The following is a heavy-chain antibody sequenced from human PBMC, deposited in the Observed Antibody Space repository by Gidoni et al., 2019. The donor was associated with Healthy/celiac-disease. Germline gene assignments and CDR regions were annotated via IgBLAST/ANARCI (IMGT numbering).Heavy chain of an antibody. CDR3: AEEGGKLFDY. CDR2: IYYSGST. J-gene: IGHJ4*02. Sequence: QLQLQESGPGLVQPSETLSLTCTVSGGSISSSSYYWGWIRQPPGKGLEWIGSIYYSGSTYYNPSLKSRVTISVDTSKNQFSLKLSSVTAADTAVYYCAEEGGKLFDYWGQGTLVTVSS. CDR1: GGSISSSSYY. V-gene: IGHV4-39*01. D-gene: IGHD2-15*01.